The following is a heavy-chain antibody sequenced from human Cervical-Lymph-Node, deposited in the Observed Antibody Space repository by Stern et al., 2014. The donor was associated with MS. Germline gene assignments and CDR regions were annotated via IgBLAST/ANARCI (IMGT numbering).Heavy chain of an antibody. Sequence: VQLVQSGAEVKKPGSSVKVSCKASGGTFSNHTISWVRQAPGQGLEWMGRIVPILGVANYAQKYQDRVTISADKSTATAYMALSSLRFEDTAVYYCARGFFDSSGYSNYYGLDIWGQGTTVTVSS. CDR2: IVPILGVA. D-gene: IGHD3-22*01. J-gene: IGHJ6*02. CDR3: ARGFFDSSGYSNYYGLDI. V-gene: IGHV1-69*04. CDR1: GGTFSNHT.